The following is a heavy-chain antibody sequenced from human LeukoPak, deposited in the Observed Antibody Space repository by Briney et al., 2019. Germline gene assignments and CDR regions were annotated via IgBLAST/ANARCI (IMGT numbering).Heavy chain of an antibody. CDR3: ARAAGPFDY. V-gene: IGHV4-34*01. D-gene: IGHD3-10*01. CDR1: GGSFSGYY. CDR2: INHSGST. J-gene: IGHJ4*02. Sequence: SETLPLTCAVYGGSFSGYYWSWIRQPPGKGLEWIGEINHSGSTNYNPSLKSRVTISVDTSKNQFSLKLSSVTAADTAVYYCARAAGPFDYWGQGTLVTVSS.